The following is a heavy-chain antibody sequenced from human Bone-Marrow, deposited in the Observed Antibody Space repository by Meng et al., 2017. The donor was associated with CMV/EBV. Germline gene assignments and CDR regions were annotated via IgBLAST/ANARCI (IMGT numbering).Heavy chain of an antibody. D-gene: IGHD4-17*01. V-gene: IGHV1-69*01. Sequence: EASGGTFSSYAISWVRQAPGQGLEWMGVIIPIFGTRNYAQKFQGRVTITADESTTTAYMDLSSLRSEDTAVYYCARGWGGDQEAIDYWGQGTLVTVSS. J-gene: IGHJ4*02. CDR1: GGTFSSYA. CDR2: IIPIFGTR. CDR3: ARGWGGDQEAIDY.